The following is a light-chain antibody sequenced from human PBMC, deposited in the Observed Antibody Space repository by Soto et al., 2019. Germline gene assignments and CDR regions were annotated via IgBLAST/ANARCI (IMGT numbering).Light chain of an antibody. CDR2: DAS. CDR1: QDIRSY. Sequence: IQLTQSPSSLSASVGDRVTVTCRASQDIRSYLAWYPQKPGQAPKLLICDASTLYSGVPSRFSGSGSGTDFTLTISRLQPEDFAAYYCQQLRSYPSTFGGGTKVEI. V-gene: IGKV1-9*01. CDR3: QQLRSYPST. J-gene: IGKJ4*01.